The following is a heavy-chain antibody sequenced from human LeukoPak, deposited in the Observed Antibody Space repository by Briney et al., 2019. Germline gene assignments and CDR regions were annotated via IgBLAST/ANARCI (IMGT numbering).Heavy chain of an antibody. Sequence: PSETLSLTCTVSGGSISSSRYFCRWIRQPPGKGLEWTGSIYYSGSTYYNPSLKSRVTISVDTSKNQISLKLSSVTAADTAVYYCTRSPGMLYMLYWGQGTLVTVSS. V-gene: IGHV4-39*07. J-gene: IGHJ4*02. CDR1: GGSISSSRYF. D-gene: IGHD2-8*01. CDR3: TRSPGMLYMLY. CDR2: IYYSGST.